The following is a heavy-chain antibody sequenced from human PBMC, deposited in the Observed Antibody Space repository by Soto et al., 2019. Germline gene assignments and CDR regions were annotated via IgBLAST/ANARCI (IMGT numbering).Heavy chain of an antibody. D-gene: IGHD3-10*01. CDR3: ARATGADKEDY. CDR2: IKEDGSGG. J-gene: IGHJ4*02. CDR1: GFTFNSYW. Sequence: EVQLVESGGGLVQPGGSLRLSCAASGFTFNSYWMSWVRQAPGKGLEWVANIKEDGSGGYYLDSVKGRLTISRDNAKNSLYLQMDSLRAEDTAVYYCARATGADKEDYWGQGTLVTVSS. V-gene: IGHV3-7*04.